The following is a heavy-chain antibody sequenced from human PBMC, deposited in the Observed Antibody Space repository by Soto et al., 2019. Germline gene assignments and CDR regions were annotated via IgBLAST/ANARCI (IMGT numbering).Heavy chain of an antibody. V-gene: IGHV4-30-2*01. CDR2: IYHSGST. CDR1: GGSISIGGYA. Sequence: SETLSVTCAFSGGSISIGGYAWSWIRQPPGKGLEWIGYIYHSGSTYYDPSLKSRVTISVDRSKNQFSLKLSSVTAANTAVYYCARARIVGAHFDYWGQGTLVTVSS. D-gene: IGHD1-26*01. J-gene: IGHJ4*02. CDR3: ARARIVGAHFDY.